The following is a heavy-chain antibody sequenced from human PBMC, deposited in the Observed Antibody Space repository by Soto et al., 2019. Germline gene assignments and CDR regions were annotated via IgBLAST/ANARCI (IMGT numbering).Heavy chain of an antibody. D-gene: IGHD6-13*01. Sequence: QVQVVESGGGVVQPGRSLRLSCAASGFTFSTYGMHWVRQAPGKGLDWVAVISYDGSETYYTDSVKGRFTISRDNSKNTLSLQMDSLRAEDTAVYFCAKSGAAAGTPFDYWGHGTLVTVSS. V-gene: IGHV3-30*18. J-gene: IGHJ4*01. CDR3: AKSGAAAGTPFDY. CDR1: GFTFSTYG. CDR2: ISYDGSET.